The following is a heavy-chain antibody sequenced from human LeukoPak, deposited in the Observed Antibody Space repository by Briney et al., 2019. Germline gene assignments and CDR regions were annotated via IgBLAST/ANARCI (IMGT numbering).Heavy chain of an antibody. CDR2: INHSGST. Sequence: PSETLSLTCAVYGGSFSGYYWSWIRQPPGKGLEWIGEINHSGSTNYNPSLKSRVTISLDTSKNQFSLKLSSVTAADTAVYYCARGYSSSSIVYYYYYMDVWGKGTTVTVSS. CDR3: ARGYSSSSIVYYYYYMDV. CDR1: GGSFSGYY. J-gene: IGHJ6*03. D-gene: IGHD6-6*01. V-gene: IGHV4-34*01.